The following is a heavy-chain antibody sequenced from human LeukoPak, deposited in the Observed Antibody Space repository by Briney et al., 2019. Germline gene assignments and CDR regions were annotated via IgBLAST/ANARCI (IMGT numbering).Heavy chain of an antibody. J-gene: IGHJ4*02. Sequence: GGSLRLSCAASGFTFSSYAMNWVRQAPGKGLEWVSGISGSGGSTYYADSVKGRFTISRDNFKNTLYLQMNSLRAEDTAIYYCAKDTLRTIQPRAYWGQGTLVTVSS. CDR1: GFTFSSYA. D-gene: IGHD5-18*01. CDR3: AKDTLRTIQPRAY. V-gene: IGHV3-23*01. CDR2: ISGSGGST.